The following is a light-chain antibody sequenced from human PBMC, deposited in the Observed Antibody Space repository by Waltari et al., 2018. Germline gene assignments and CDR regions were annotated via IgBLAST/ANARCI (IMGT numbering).Light chain of an antibody. CDR2: YVT. J-gene: IGLJ2*01. V-gene: IGLV2-14*03. Sequence: GQSVTISCTGTSSDISDYNFVSWYQQHPGKGPKLIIYYVTNRASGVSNRFSGSKSGNRASLTISGLQAEDEADYYCSAYISRSISYVIFGGGTKLTVL. CDR1: SSDISDYNF. CDR3: SAYISRSISYVI.